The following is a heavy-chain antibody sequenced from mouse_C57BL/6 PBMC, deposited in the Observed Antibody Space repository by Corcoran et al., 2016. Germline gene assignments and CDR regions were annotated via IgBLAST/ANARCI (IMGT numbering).Heavy chain of an antibody. J-gene: IGHJ4*01. CDR1: GYTFTDYY. Sequence: EVQLQQSGPELVKPGASVKISCKASGYTFTDYYMNWVKQSHGKSLEWIGDINPNNGGTIYNQKFKGKATLTVDKSSSTAYMELRSLTSEDTAVYYCARGGYLGGAMDYWGQGTSVTVSS. V-gene: IGHV1-26*01. CDR3: ARGGYLGGAMDY. D-gene: IGHD1-1*02. CDR2: INPNNGGT.